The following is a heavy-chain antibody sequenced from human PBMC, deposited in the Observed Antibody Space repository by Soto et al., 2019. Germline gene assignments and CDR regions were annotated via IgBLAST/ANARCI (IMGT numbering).Heavy chain of an antibody. J-gene: IGHJ6*02. CDR2: ISYDGSNK. D-gene: IGHD3-3*01. CDR3: ARETYYDFWSGPYYGMDV. Sequence: QVQLVESGGGGVQPGRSLRLSCAASGFTFSSYAMHWVRQAPGKGLEWVAVISYDGSNKYYADSVKGRFTISRDNSKNTLYLQMNSLRAEDTAVYYCARETYYDFWSGPYYGMDVWGQGTTVTVSS. V-gene: IGHV3-30-3*01. CDR1: GFTFSSYA.